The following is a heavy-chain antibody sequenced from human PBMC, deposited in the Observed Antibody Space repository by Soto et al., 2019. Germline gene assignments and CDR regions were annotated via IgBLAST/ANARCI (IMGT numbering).Heavy chain of an antibody. CDR2: IYPGDSDT. V-gene: IGHV5-51*01. CDR3: ARQAPKTDDYYGSGSSYDY. Sequence: PGESLKISCKGSGYSFTSYWIGWVRQMPGKGLEWMGIIYPGDSDTRYSPSFQGQVTISADKSISTAYLQWSSLKASDTAMYYCARQAPKTDDYYGSGSSYDYWGQGTLVTVSS. CDR1: GYSFTSYW. D-gene: IGHD3-10*01. J-gene: IGHJ4*02.